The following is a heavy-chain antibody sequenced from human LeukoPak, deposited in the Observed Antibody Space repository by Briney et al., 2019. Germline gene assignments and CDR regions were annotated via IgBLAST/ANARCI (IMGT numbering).Heavy chain of an antibody. V-gene: IGHV3-48*03. CDR2: ISSSGSTI. J-gene: IGHJ3*02. Sequence: GGSLRLSCAASGFTFSSYEMNWVRQAPGKGLECVSYISSSGSTIYYADSVKGRFTISRDNAKNSLYLQMNSLRAEDTAVYYCARVGHEDAFDIWGQGTMVTVSS. CDR1: GFTFSSYE. CDR3: ARVGHEDAFDI.